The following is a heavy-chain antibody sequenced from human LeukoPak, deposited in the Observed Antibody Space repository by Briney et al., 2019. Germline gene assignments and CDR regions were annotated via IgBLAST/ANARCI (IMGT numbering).Heavy chain of an antibody. CDR2: MNPNSGNT. D-gene: IGHD3-3*01. CDR3: ARGGYDFWSGYYRFFDY. Sequence: GASVKVSCKASGYTFTSYDINWVRQATGQGLEWMGWMNPNSGNTGYAQKFQGRVTITRNTSISTAYMELGSLRSEDTAVYYCARGGYDFWSGYYRFFDYWGQGTLVTVSS. CDR1: GYTFTSYD. J-gene: IGHJ4*02. V-gene: IGHV1-8*03.